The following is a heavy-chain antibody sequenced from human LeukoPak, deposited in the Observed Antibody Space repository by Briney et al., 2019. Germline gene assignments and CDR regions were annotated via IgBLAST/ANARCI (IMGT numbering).Heavy chain of an antibody. J-gene: IGHJ3*02. CDR3: AKGNTAMVDAFDI. Sequence: GGSLRLSCAASGFTFDDYAMHWVRQAPGKGLEWVSGISWNSGSIGYADSVKGRFTISRDNAKNSLYLQMNSLRAEDTALYYCAKGNTAMVDAFDIWGQGTMVTVSS. D-gene: IGHD5-18*01. V-gene: IGHV3-9*01. CDR1: GFTFDDYA. CDR2: ISWNSGSI.